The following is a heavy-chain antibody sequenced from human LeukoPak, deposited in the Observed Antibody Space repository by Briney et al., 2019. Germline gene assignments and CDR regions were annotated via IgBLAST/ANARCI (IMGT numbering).Heavy chain of an antibody. CDR1: GGTFSSYA. CDR3: ASGQWLLMTH. J-gene: IGHJ4*02. D-gene: IGHD3-22*01. V-gene: IGHV1-69*04. Sequence: GSSVKVSCKASGGTFSSYAISWVRQAPGQGLEWMGRIIPILGIANYAQKFQGRVTITADKSTSAAYLELRSLRSDDTAVYYCASGQWLLMTHWGQGTLVTVSS. CDR2: IIPILGIA.